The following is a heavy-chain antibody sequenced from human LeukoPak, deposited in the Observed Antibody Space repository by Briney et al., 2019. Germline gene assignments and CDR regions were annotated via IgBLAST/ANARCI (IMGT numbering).Heavy chain of an antibody. CDR1: GGSISTSSYY. V-gene: IGHV4-39*01. J-gene: IGHJ5*02. CDR2: IYYSGST. CDR3: ARQRGWFNP. Sequence: PSETLSLTCTVSGGSISTSSYYWGWIRQPPGKGLEWIGSIYYSGSTYYNPSLKSRVTISVDTPKNQFSLKLSSVTAADTAVYYCARQRGWFNPWGQGTLVTVSS.